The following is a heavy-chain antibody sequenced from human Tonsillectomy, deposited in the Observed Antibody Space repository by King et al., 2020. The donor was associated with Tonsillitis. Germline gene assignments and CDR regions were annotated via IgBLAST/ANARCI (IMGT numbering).Heavy chain of an antibody. Sequence: VQLVESGGGVVRPGRSLRLSCAASGFTFSGFGMYWVRQAPGKGLEWVSFISFDGSITDYADSVKGRFTISRDSSNNTLYLQMESLRAEDTAVYYCAKGLYYYGSGTYYRRRDAFDIWGQGTMVTVSS. J-gene: IGHJ3*02. CDR3: AKGLYYYGSGTYYRRRDAFDI. D-gene: IGHD3-10*01. CDR2: ISFDGSIT. CDR1: GFTFSGFG. V-gene: IGHV3-30*18.